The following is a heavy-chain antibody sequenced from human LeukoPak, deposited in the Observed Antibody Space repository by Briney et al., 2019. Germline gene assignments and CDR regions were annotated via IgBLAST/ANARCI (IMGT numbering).Heavy chain of an antibody. CDR3: AKDRKLRYFDWLSPHRSPLPDY. Sequence: PGRSLRLSCAASGFTFSSYGMHWVRQAPGKGLEWVAVISYDGSNKYYADSVKGRFTISRDNSKNTLYLQMNSLRAEDTAVYYCAKDRKLRYFDWLSPHRSPLPDYWGQGTLVTVSS. D-gene: IGHD3-9*01. J-gene: IGHJ4*02. CDR1: GFTFSSYG. CDR2: ISYDGSNK. V-gene: IGHV3-30*18.